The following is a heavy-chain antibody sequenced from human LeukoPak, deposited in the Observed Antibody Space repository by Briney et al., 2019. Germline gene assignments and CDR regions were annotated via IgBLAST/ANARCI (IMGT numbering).Heavy chain of an antibody. Sequence: PGGSLRLSCAASGFTFSNYAMSWVRQAPGKGLEWVSAISGSGGSTYYAGSVKGRFTISRDNSKNTLYLQMNSLRAEDTAVYYCAKPDSSSFDYYYYGMDVWGQGTTVTVSS. D-gene: IGHD6-6*01. CDR1: GFTFSNYA. CDR2: ISGSGGST. V-gene: IGHV3-23*01. J-gene: IGHJ6*02. CDR3: AKPDSSSFDYYYYGMDV.